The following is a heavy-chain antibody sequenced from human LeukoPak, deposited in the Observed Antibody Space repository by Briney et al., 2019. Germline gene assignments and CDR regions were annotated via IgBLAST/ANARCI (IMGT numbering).Heavy chain of an antibody. D-gene: IGHD1-1*01. J-gene: IGHJ4*02. V-gene: IGHV3-53*01. CDR2: IYSGGNT. Sequence: GWSLRLSCAASVFTLSSNYMGWLRQAPGEGLEDVAVIYSGGNTYYAGSVKGRFTISRDNSKHTVYLQMNRLRAEYTAVFYCARLVATTGRLYFDYWGQGTLVTVSS. CDR1: VFTLSSNY. CDR3: ARLVATTGRLYFDY.